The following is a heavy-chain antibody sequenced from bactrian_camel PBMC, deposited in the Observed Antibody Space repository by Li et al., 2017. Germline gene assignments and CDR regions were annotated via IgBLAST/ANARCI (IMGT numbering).Heavy chain of an antibody. J-gene: IGHJ4*01. CDR1: YTYNEGD. V-gene: IGHV3S40*01. Sequence: VQLVESGGGSVQAGGSLRLSCGYTYNEGDMAWFRQAPGKEREGVAAIYVGAGSTFYSNSVKGRFTISHDNAKKTYFLQMNGLNVEDTAVYYCAAIRPRPWLVDKWHESGEYKYWGPGTQVTVS. CDR2: IYVGAGST. D-gene: IGHD7*01. CDR3: AAIRPRPWLVDKWHESGEYKY.